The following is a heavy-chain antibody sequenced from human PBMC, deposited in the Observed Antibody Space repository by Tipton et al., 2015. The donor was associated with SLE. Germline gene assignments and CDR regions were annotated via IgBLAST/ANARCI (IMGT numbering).Heavy chain of an antibody. Sequence: TLSLTCIVSGDSISSSSYYWGWIRQPPGKGLEWVGTVYYTGNTFYNPSLKSRVTISLDTSKNQFSLKLSSVTAADTAVYYCARGKYYFDYWGQGALVTVSS. CDR1: GDSISSSSYY. V-gene: IGHV4-39*07. CDR3: ARGKYYFDY. D-gene: IGHD2/OR15-2a*01. CDR2: VYYTGNT. J-gene: IGHJ4*02.